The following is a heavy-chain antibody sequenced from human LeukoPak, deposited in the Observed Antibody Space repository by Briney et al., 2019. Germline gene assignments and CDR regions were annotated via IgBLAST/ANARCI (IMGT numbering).Heavy chain of an antibody. V-gene: IGHV3-7*01. CDR1: GFNFGTYW. Sequence: GGSLRLSCTAAGFNFGTYWMSWVRQSPEKGLEFVANIKYDDTVKNYVDSVKGRFTISRDNPSNSVYLQMDILRPEDTALYYCARDPDSSAFDYWGQGAQVTVSS. CDR3: ARDPDSSAFDY. D-gene: IGHD2-15*01. CDR2: IKYDDTVK. J-gene: IGHJ4*02.